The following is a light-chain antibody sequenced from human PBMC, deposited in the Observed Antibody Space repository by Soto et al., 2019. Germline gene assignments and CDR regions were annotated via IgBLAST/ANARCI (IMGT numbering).Light chain of an antibody. CDR1: SNDVGGYNL. CDR3: CSFAGSSTLL. V-gene: IGLV2-23*01. CDR2: EGT. Sequence: QSALTQPASVPGSPGQSITVSCIGTSNDVGGYNLVSWYQQLPGKAPKLMIYEGTKRPSGVSSRFSGFTSGNTATLTISGLQTEDEADYYCCSFAGSSTLLFGGGTKLTVL. J-gene: IGLJ3*02.